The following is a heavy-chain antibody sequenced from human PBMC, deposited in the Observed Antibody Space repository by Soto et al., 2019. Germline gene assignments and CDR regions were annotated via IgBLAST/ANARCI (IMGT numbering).Heavy chain of an antibody. V-gene: IGHV3-7*03. CDR2: IKQDRSEK. J-gene: IGHJ6*02. CDR1: GFTFSSYW. CDR3: ARWGQYCSSTSCYNYYYYGMDV. D-gene: IGHD2-2*01. Sequence: PGGSLRLSCAASGFTFSSYWMSWVRQAPGKGLEWVANIKQDRSEKYYVDSVKGRFTISRDNAKNSLYLQMNSLRAEDTAVYYCARWGQYCSSTSCYNYYYYGMDVWGQGTTVTVSS.